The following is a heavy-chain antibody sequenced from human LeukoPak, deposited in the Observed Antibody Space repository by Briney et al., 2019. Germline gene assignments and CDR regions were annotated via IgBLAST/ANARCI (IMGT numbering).Heavy chain of an antibody. CDR3: AKDMGADGSGSYSHFDY. V-gene: IGHV3-48*01. CDR1: GFTFSDYS. D-gene: IGHD3-10*01. CDR2: INSRSDAI. Sequence: PGGSLRLSCAASGFTFSDYSMNWVSQAPGKGLEWISYINSRSDAIYYTDSVKGRFISSRDNAQNSLFLQMNSLRVEDTAIYYCAKDMGADGSGSYSHFDYWGQGTLVTVSS. J-gene: IGHJ4*02.